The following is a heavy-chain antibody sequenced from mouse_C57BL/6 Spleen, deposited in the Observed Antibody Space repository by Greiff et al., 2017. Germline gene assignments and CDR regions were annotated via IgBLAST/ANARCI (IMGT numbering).Heavy chain of an antibody. CDR2: INPGSGGT. J-gene: IGHJ4*01. CDR3: ARSTVVVVKYGMDY. V-gene: IGHV1-54*01. D-gene: IGHD1-1*01. Sequence: QVQLQQSGAELVRPGTSVKVSCKASGYAFTNYLIEWVKQRPGQGLEWIGVINPGSGGTNYNEKFKGKATLTADKSSSTAYMQLSSLTSEDSAVYFCARSTVVVVKYGMDYCGEGNSDTVSP. CDR1: GYAFTNYL.